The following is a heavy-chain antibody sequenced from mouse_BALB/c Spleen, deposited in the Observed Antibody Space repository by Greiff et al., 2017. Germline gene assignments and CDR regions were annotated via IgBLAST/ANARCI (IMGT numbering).Heavy chain of an antibody. CDR3: ARGTGTRYAMDY. J-gene: IGHJ4*01. V-gene: IGHV5-4*02. CDR2: ISDGGSYT. D-gene: IGHD4-1*01. CDR1: GFTFSDYY. Sequence: EVKLMESGGGLVKPGGSLKLSCAASGFTFSDYYMYWVRQTPEKRLEWVATISDGGSYTYYPDSVKGRFTISRDNAKNNLYLQMSSLKSEDTAMYYCARGTGTRYAMDYWGQGTSVTVSS.